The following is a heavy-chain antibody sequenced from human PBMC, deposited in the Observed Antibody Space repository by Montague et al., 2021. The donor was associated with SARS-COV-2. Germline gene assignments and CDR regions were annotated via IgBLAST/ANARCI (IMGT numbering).Heavy chain of an antibody. Sequence: SETLSLTCNVSGGSLSSYYWSWIRQPPGKGLEWIGYVYYNGNTXXXPSXKSRIILPVDTSKNHFSLKVSSVTAADTAVYYCARGSKWSHYFDYWGQGTLVTVST. CDR3: ARGSKWSHYFDY. V-gene: IGHV4-59*01. J-gene: IGHJ4*02. CDR1: GGSLSSYY. D-gene: IGHD2-15*01. CDR2: VYYNGNT.